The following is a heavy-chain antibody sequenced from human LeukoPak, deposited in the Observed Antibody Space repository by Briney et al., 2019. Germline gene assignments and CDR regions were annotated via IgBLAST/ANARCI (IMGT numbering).Heavy chain of an antibody. J-gene: IGHJ4*02. CDR3: ARDRADGYNYGDYFDN. CDR2: IYGSSRT. V-gene: IGHV3-66*01. D-gene: IGHD5-18*01. CDR1: GFIVSSNY. Sequence: PGGSLRLSCAGSGFIVSSNYMSWVRQAAGKGLEWVSVIYGSSRTYYADSVKGRFTISRDNSKNTVYLQMHSLRAEDTAVYYYARDRADGYNYGDYFDNWGQGTLVTVSS.